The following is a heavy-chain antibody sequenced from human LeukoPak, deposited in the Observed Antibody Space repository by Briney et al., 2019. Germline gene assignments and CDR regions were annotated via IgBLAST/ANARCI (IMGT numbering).Heavy chain of an antibody. D-gene: IGHD1-1*01. V-gene: IGHV4-59*01. CDR3: ARTQLERRAKGWFDP. CDR1: CGSISSYY. Sequence: SETLSLTCTVSCGSISSYYWSWIRQPPGKGLEWIGYIYYSGSTNYNPSLKSRVTISVDTSKNQFSLKLSSVTAADTAVYYCARTQLERRAKGWFDPWGQGTLVTVSS. J-gene: IGHJ5*02. CDR2: IYYSGST.